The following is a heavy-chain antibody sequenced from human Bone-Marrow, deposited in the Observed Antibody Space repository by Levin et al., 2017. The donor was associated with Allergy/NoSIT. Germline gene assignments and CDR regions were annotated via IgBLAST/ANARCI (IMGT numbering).Heavy chain of an antibody. CDR2: ISWNSGSM. CDR1: GFTFGDYA. J-gene: IGHJ4*02. CDR3: AKDSGSGSFYSWRYFDY. D-gene: IGHD3-10*01. Sequence: PGGSLRLSCAASGFTFGDYAMHWVRQAPGKGLQWVSSISWNSGSMSYADSVQGRFTIPRDNAKNSLYLQMNSLRTEDTALYYCAKDSGSGSFYSWRYFDYWGQGALVTVSS. V-gene: IGHV3-9*01.